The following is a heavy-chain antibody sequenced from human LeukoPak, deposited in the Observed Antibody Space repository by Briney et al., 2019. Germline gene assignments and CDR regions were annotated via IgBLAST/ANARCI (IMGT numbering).Heavy chain of an antibody. CDR3: ARHRSSAYASSDY. J-gene: IGHJ4*02. D-gene: IGHD5-12*01. Sequence: SETLSLTCTVSGGSISSTSYYWGWIRQPPGKGLEWIGSIYYSGSTYYNPSLKSRVTISLATSKNQISLKLSSVTAADTAVYYCARHRSSAYASSDYWGQGTLVTVSS. CDR1: GGSISSTSYY. CDR2: IYYSGST. V-gene: IGHV4-39*01.